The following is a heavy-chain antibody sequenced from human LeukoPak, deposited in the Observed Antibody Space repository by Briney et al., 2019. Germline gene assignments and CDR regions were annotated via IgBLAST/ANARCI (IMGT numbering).Heavy chain of an antibody. Sequence: GGSLRLSCAASGFTFSSYSMNWVRQAPGKGLEWVSYISSGSSTIYYADSVKGRFTISRDNAKNSLYLQMNSLRDEDTAVYYCARGPRDIVVVPAAINFDYWGQGTLVTVSS. D-gene: IGHD2-2*02. J-gene: IGHJ4*02. V-gene: IGHV3-48*02. CDR3: ARGPRDIVVVPAAINFDY. CDR1: GFTFSSYS. CDR2: ISSGSSTI.